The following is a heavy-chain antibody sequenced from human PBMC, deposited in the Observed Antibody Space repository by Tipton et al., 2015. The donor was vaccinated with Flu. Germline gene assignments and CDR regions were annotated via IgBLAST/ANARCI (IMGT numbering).Heavy chain of an antibody. J-gene: IGHJ6*02. Sequence: QLVQSGAEVKKPGSSVKVSCKASGGTFSSLTISWVRQAPGQGLEWMGRIIPILGIANYAQKFQGRVTFTADKSTSTAYMDLNSLRSEDTAMYYCARALRGMDVWGQGTTVTVSS. CDR3: ARALRGMDV. V-gene: IGHV1-69*09. CDR2: IIPILGIA. CDR1: GGTFSSLT.